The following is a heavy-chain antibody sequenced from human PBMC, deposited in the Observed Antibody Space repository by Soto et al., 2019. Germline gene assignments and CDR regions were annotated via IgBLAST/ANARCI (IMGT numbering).Heavy chain of an antibody. CDR1: GGSMISYY. V-gene: IGHV4-59*08. CDR3: ARHRSGSYYTPLDY. D-gene: IGHD3-10*01. J-gene: IGHJ4*02. CDR2: IYYSGST. Sequence: SETLSLPCTVSGGSMISYYWSWIRQHPGKGLEWIGYIYYSGSTYYNPSLKSRVTMTTDTSTSTAYMELRSLRSDDTAVYYCARHRSGSYYTPLDYWGQGTLVTVSS.